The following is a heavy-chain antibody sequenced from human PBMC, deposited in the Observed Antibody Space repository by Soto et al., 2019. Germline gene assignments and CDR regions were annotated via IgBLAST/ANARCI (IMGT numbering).Heavy chain of an antibody. Sequence: QGQLEQSGAEVKRPGASVKVSCKASGYAFTNYGISWVRQAPGQGLEWMGWITVNSGNTKYAQKIQGRVTMSTDTSPMTAYMELRSLRYDDTAVYVCARGLGGGYYSLDYWGQGTLVTVSS. D-gene: IGHD1-26*01. CDR1: GYAFTNYG. CDR2: ITVNSGNT. CDR3: ARGLGGGYYSLDY. J-gene: IGHJ4*02. V-gene: IGHV1-18*01.